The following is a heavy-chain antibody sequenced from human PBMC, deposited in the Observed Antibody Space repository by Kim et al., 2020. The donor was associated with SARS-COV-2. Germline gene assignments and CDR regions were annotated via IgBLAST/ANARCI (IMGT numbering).Heavy chain of an antibody. CDR1: EFTFSNVG. V-gene: IGHV3-15*01. CDR2: IKSKIDGGTI. J-gene: IGHJ4*02. Sequence: GGSLRLSCAASEFTFSNVGMHWVRQAPGKGLEWVGRIKSKIDGGTIDYAAPVKGRFSISRDDSQKTLYLHMNSLKIEDTAVYYCTTDFMGGYWGQGTLVTVSS. CDR3: TTDFMGGY. D-gene: IGHD1-26*01.